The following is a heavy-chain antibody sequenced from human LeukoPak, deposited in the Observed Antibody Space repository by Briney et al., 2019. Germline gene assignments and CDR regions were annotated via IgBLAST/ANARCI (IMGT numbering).Heavy chain of an antibody. D-gene: IGHD2-15*01. Sequence: SQTLSLTCTVSGGSISSGGYYWSWIRQHPGKGLEWIGYIYYSGSTYYNPSLKSRVTISVDTSKNQFSLKLCSVTAADTAVYYCASSTQVAPGAFDIWGQGTMVTVSS. CDR1: GGSISSGGYY. CDR3: ASSTQVAPGAFDI. CDR2: IYYSGST. J-gene: IGHJ3*02. V-gene: IGHV4-31*03.